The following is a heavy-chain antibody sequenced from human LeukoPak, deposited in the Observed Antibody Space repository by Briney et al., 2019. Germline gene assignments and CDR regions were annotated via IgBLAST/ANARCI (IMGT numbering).Heavy chain of an antibody. D-gene: IGHD2/OR15-2a*01. CDR3: AGIDRATPGNFAY. Sequence: ASVKVSCKVSGYSLIELSIHWVRQAPGKGLEWMGGFNPEEGKKMYAQKLQGRVTMTEDTSTDTAYMELRSLRSEDTAVYFCAGIDRATPGNFAYWGQGALVTVSS. CDR1: GYSLIELS. CDR2: FNPEEGKK. V-gene: IGHV1-24*01. J-gene: IGHJ4*02.